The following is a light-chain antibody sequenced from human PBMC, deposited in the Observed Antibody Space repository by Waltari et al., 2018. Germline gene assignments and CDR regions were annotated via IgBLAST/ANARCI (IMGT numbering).Light chain of an antibody. CDR3: SSYAGSNNLV. J-gene: IGLJ1*01. Sequence: QSALTQPPSASGSPGQSVTISCTGTSSAVGGHTYVSWYQPHPGKAPKLMIYEVSKRPSGVPDRFSGSKSGNTASLTVSGLQAEDEADYYCSSYAGSNNLVFGTGTRVTVL. CDR1: SSAVGGHTY. V-gene: IGLV2-8*01. CDR2: EVS.